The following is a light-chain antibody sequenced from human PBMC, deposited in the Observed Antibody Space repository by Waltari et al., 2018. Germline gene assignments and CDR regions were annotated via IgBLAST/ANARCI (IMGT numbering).Light chain of an antibody. J-gene: IGKJ4*01. V-gene: IGKV3-20*01. CDR1: QSISNSY. Sequence: EIVLTQSPGTLSLSPGQRATLSCRASQSISNSYIAWYQHKAGQTPRLLIYAATSRATDIPARFSGSGSGTDFTFTINRLEPADFAVYFCQQYGDTPLTFGGGTKVEIK. CDR2: AAT. CDR3: QQYGDTPLT.